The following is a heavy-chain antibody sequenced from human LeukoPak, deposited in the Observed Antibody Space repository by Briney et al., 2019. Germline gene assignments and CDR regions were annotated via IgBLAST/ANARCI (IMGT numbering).Heavy chain of an antibody. CDR2: INPSGGST. CDR1: GYTLTELS. Sequence: ASVKVSCKVSGYTLTELSMHWVRQAPGQGLEWMGIINPSGGSTSYAQKFQGRVTMTRDTSTSTVYMELSSLRSEDTAVYYCARGGDSANWFDPWGQGTLVTVSS. V-gene: IGHV1-46*01. D-gene: IGHD1-26*01. J-gene: IGHJ5*02. CDR3: ARGGDSANWFDP.